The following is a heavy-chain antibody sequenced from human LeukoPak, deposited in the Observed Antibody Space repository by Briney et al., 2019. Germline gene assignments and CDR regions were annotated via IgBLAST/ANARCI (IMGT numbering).Heavy chain of an antibody. J-gene: IGHJ3*02. CDR1: GGSFSGYY. CDR3: ARVGRWLGALDI. D-gene: IGHD6-19*01. Sequence: SETLSLTCAVYGGSFSGYYWSWIRQPPGKGLEWIGEINHSGSTNYNPSLKSRVTISVDTSKNQFSLKLSSVTAADTAVYYCARVGRWLGALDIWGQGTMVTVSS. V-gene: IGHV4-34*01. CDR2: INHSGST.